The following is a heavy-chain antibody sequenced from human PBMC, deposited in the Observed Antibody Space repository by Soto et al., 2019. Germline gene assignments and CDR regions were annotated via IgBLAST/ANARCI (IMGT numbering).Heavy chain of an antibody. V-gene: IGHV4-59*01. CDR2: VYYTGTT. D-gene: IGHD6-13*01. Sequence: SETLSLTCTVSGGSISSYFYIWVRQPPGKGLEWIGSVYYTGTTDYNPSLKSRVTISVDTSKTQFSLNLRSVTAADTAVYYCARDLAAVPRAFDYWGRGTLVTVPQ. CDR3: ARDLAAVPRAFDY. J-gene: IGHJ4*02. CDR1: GGSISSYF.